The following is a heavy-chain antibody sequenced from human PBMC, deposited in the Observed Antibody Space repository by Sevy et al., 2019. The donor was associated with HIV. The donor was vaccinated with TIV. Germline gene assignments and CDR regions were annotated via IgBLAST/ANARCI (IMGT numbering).Heavy chain of an antibody. V-gene: IGHV3-23*01. J-gene: IGHJ4*02. CDR3: AKDRYCSSTSCSGHFDY. D-gene: IGHD2-2*01. CDR1: GFTFSSYA. CDR2: ISGSGGST. Sequence: GGSLRLSCAASGFTFSSYAMSWVRQAPGKGLEWVSAISGSGGSTYYADSVKGRFTISRDNSKNTLYLQMNSLGAEDTAVYYGAKDRYCSSTSCSGHFDYWGQGTLVTVSS.